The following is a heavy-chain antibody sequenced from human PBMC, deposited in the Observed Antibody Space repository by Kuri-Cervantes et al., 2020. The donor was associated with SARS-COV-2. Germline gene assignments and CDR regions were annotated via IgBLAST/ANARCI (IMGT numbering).Heavy chain of an antibody. D-gene: IGHD6-13*01. CDR1: GGTFSSYA. CDR2: IIPIFGIA. V-gene: IGHV1-69*04. Sequence: SVKVSCKASGGTFSSYAISWVRQAPGQGLEWMGRIIPIFGIANYAQKFQGRVTITADKSTSTAYMELSSLRSEDTAVYYCARTRIAAAGTGAFDIWGQGTMVTVSS. CDR3: ARTRIAAAGTGAFDI. J-gene: IGHJ3*02.